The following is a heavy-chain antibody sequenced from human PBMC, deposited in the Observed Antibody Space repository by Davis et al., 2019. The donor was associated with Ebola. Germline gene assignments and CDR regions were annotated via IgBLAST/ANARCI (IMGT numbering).Heavy chain of an antibody. Sequence: SATLSLPCPVHGWSFSVYSSRRIRQPPGKGLEWIGEINHSGSTNYNPSLKSRVTISVDTSKNQFSMRLRSVTAADTAVYQCARHPRTPGADVWGQGTTVTVSS. D-gene: IGHD1-14*01. J-gene: IGHJ6*02. CDR2: INHSGST. V-gene: IGHV4-34*01. CDR3: ARHPRTPGADV. CDR1: GWSFSVYS.